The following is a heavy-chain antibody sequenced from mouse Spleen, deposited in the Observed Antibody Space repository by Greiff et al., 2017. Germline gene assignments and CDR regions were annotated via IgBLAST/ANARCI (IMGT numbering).Heavy chain of an antibody. CDR3: ARDGKRGYYWYFDV. CDR2: INPNNGGT. Sequence: VQLQQSGPELVKPGASVKIPCKASGYTFTDYNMDWVKQSHGKSLEWIGDINPNNGGTIYNQKFKGKATLTVDKSSSTAYMELRSLTSEDTAVYYCARDGKRGYYWYFDVWGAGTTVTVSS. V-gene: IGHV1-18*01. CDR1: GYTFTDYN. D-gene: IGHD2-1*01. J-gene: IGHJ1*01.